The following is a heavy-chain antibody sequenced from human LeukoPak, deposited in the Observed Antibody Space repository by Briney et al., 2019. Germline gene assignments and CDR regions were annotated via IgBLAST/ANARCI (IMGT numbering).Heavy chain of an antibody. D-gene: IGHD6-6*01. Sequence: GGSLRLSCAASGFIFDDYTMHWVRQAPGKGLEWVSLISWDGGSTYYADSVKGRFTISRDNSKNSLYLQMNSLRTEDTALYYCAKQYSSSPHYYYYGMDVWGQGTTVTVSS. CDR2: ISWDGGST. J-gene: IGHJ6*02. CDR1: GFIFDDYT. CDR3: AKQYSSSPHYYYYGMDV. V-gene: IGHV3-43*01.